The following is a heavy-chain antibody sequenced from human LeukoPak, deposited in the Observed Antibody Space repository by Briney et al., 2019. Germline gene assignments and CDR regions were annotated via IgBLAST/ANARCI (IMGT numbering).Heavy chain of an antibody. CDR3: ARGMGSSGWPYDY. CDR2: ISYDGSNK. D-gene: IGHD6-19*01. J-gene: IGHJ4*02. Sequence: GRSLRLSCAASGFTFSSYGMHWVRQAPGKGLEWVAVISYDGSNKYYADSVKGRFTIPRDNSKNTLYLQMNSLRAEDTAVYYCARGMGSSGWPYDYWGQGTLVTVSS. V-gene: IGHV3-30*03. CDR1: GFTFSSYG.